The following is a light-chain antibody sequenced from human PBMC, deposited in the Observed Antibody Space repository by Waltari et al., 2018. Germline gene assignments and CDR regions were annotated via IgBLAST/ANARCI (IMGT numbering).Light chain of an antibody. V-gene: IGKV1-33*01. J-gene: IGKJ2*01. Sequence: CQATQDMTTSLSWFQQKPGEAPRLLIYDASTLQPGVPSRFSGTGSATGFSLTITSLQLDDSATYYCQQFHSLPYTFARGTKLHIK. CDR1: QDMTTS. CDR2: DAS. CDR3: QQFHSLPYT.